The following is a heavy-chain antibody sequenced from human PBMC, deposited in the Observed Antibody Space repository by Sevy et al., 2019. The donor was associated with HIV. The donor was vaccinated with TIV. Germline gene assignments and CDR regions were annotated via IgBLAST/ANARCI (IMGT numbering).Heavy chain of an antibody. D-gene: IGHD4-17*01. CDR3: AREGDDYGAFDI. V-gene: IGHV3-7*01. CDR1: GFIFSSYW. J-gene: IGHJ3*02. CDR2: IKQDGSEN. Sequence: GGSLRLSCAASGFIFSSYWMSWVRQAPGKGLEWVANIKQDGSENYYVDSVKGRFTISRDNAKNSLYLRMNSLRAEDTAVDYWAREGDDYGAFDIWGQGTMVTVSS.